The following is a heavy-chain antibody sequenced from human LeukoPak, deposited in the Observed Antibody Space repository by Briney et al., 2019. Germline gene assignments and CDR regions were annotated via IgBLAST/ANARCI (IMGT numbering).Heavy chain of an antibody. CDR3: ARVAGVLTIFGVAEQFDY. CDR1: GYTFTSYD. Sequence: ASVKVSCKASGYTFTSYDINWVRRAPGQGLEWMGWMNPNSGNTVYAQKFQGRVTMTRNTSISTAYMELSSLRSEDPAVYYCARVAGVLTIFGVAEQFDYWGQGPLVTVSS. CDR2: MNPNSGNT. D-gene: IGHD3-3*01. V-gene: IGHV1-8*01. J-gene: IGHJ4*02.